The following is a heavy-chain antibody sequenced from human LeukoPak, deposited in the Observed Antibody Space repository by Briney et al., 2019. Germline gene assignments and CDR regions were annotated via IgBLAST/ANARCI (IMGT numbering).Heavy chain of an antibody. CDR3: ARSEATVTTFDY. D-gene: IGHD4-17*01. J-gene: IGHJ4*02. CDR1: GGTFSSYA. Sequence: GASVKVSCKASGGTFSSYAISWVRQAPGQGPEWMGGIIPIFGTANYAQKFQGRVTITADKSTSTAYMELSSLRSEDTAVYYCARSEATVTTFDYWGQGTLVTVSS. CDR2: IIPIFGTA. V-gene: IGHV1-69*06.